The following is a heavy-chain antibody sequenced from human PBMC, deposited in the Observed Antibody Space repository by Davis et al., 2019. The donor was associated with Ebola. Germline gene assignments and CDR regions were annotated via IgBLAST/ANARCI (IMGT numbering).Heavy chain of an antibody. CDR1: GGSVSSGSYY. CDR3: ARGHDFWSGYPIRFDP. V-gene: IGHV4-61*01. Sequence: PSETLSLTCTVSGGSVSSGSYYWSWIRQPPGKGLEWIGYIYYSGSTNYNPSLKSRVTISVDTSKNQFSLKLSSVTAADTAVYYCARGHDFWSGYPIRFDPWGQGTLVTVSS. J-gene: IGHJ5*02. D-gene: IGHD3-3*01. CDR2: IYYSGST.